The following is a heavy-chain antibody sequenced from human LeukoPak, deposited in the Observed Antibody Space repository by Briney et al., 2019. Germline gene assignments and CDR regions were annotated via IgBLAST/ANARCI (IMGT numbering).Heavy chain of an antibody. V-gene: IGHV3-30-3*01. CDR2: ISYDGSNK. Sequence: PGRSLTLSCAASGFTFSSNATHWVRQPPGKGLEWVAVISYDGSNKYYADSVKGRFTISRDNSKNTLYLQMNSLRAEDTAVYYCAKAEEGPSGGNEPKIVGAFSPLERWGQGTLVTVSS. D-gene: IGHD1-26*01. J-gene: IGHJ5*02. CDR1: GFTFSSNA. CDR3: AKAEEGPSGGNEPKIVGAFSPLER.